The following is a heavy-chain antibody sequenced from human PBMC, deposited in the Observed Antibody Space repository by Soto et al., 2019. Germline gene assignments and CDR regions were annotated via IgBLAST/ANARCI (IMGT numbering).Heavy chain of an antibody. CDR1: GGSISSSNW. CDR3: ARAYSSSWYHFDY. Sequence: SETLSLTCAVSGGSISSSNWWSWVRQPPGKGLEWIGEIYHSGSTNYNPSLKSRVTISVDKSKNQFSLKLSSVTAADTAVYYCARAYSSSWYHFDYWGQGTLVTVSS. J-gene: IGHJ4*02. CDR2: IYHSGST. V-gene: IGHV4-4*02. D-gene: IGHD6-13*01.